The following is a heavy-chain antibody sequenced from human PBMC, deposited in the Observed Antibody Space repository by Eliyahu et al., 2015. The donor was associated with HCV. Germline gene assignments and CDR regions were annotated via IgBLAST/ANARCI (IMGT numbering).Heavy chain of an antibody. V-gene: IGHV3-30*18. D-gene: IGHD4-17*01. CDR2: ISYDGSNK. CDR3: AKDRYTVRGGDY. J-gene: IGHJ4*02. CDR1: GFTFSSYG. Sequence: QVQLVESGGGVVQPGRSLRLSCAASGFTFSSYGMHWVRQAPGKGLGWVAVISYDGSNKYYADSVKGRFTIPRDNSKNTLYLQMNSLRAEDTAVYYCAKDRYTVRGGDYWGQGTLVTVSS.